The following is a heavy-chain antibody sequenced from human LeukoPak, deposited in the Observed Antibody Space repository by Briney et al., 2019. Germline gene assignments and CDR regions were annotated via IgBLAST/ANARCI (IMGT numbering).Heavy chain of an antibody. CDR3: AKHRSGNYAFDY. CDR2: ITRGGGST. Sequence: GGSLRLSWAASGFTFSTCGMSWVRQAPGKGLEWVSVITRGGGSTYNADSVKGRFTISRDNSRNTLYLQMNSLRAEDTAVYYCAKHRSGNYAFDYWGQGTLVTVSS. J-gene: IGHJ4*02. V-gene: IGHV3-23*01. D-gene: IGHD1-26*01. CDR1: GFTFSTCG.